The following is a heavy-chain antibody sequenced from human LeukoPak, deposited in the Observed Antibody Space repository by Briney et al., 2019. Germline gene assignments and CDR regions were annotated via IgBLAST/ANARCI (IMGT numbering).Heavy chain of an antibody. D-gene: IGHD2-15*01. V-gene: IGHV3-74*01. CDR1: GFTFRSSW. J-gene: IGHJ5*02. CDR2: TNSDGSST. CDR3: ARGYCSGGSCQPYGS. Sequence: GGSLRLSCAASGFTFRSSWIHWVRQVPGKGLVWVSRTNSDGSSTSYADSVKGRFTISRDSAKNTLYLQMNSLRAEDTAVYYCARGYCSGGSCQPYGSWGQGTLVTVSS.